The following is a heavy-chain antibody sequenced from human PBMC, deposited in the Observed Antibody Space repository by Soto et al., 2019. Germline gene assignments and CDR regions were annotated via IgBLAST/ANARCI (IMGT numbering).Heavy chain of an antibody. D-gene: IGHD3-22*01. CDR2: IKQEGREK. CDR3: ARDSKYDYDTSGYLYYYYYHYGLDV. CDR1: GFTFSIYW. Sequence: ELQLVESGGGLVQPGGSLRLSCAASGFTFSIYWMSWVRQSPGKGLEWVANIKQEGREKKDVDSVKGRFTSSRDNGENTMYLQMNSLRAEDTAVYYCARDSKYDYDTSGYLYYYYYHYGLDVWGQGTTVTVSS. J-gene: IGHJ6*02. V-gene: IGHV3-7*03.